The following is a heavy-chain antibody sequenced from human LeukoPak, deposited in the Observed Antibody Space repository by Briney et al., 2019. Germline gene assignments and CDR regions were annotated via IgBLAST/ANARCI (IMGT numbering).Heavy chain of an antibody. CDR1: GFTFNCA. J-gene: IGHJ3*02. CDR2: ISGSGGST. D-gene: IGHD3-3*01. V-gene: IGHV3-23*01. Sequence: GGSLRLSCAASGFTFNCAMSWVRQAPGKGLEWVSSISGSGGSTYYADSVKGRFAISRDNSKDTLYLQMNSLRAEDTAVYYCAKVPVFSLTISEVVTDDAFDIWGQGTIVTVSS. CDR3: AKVPVFSLTISEVVTDDAFDI.